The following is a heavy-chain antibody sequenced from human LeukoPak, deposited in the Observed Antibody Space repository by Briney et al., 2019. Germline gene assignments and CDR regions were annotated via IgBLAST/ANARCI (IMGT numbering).Heavy chain of an antibody. CDR1: GFTFSSYS. J-gene: IGHJ4*02. CDR2: ISSSSSYI. Sequence: GGSLRLSCAASGFTFSSYSMNWVRQAPGKGLEWVSSISSSSSYIYYADSVKGRFTISRDNAKNSLYLQMNSLRAEDTAVYYCARGYSSGWFYFDHWGQGTLVTVSS. D-gene: IGHD6-19*01. CDR3: ARGYSSGWFYFDH. V-gene: IGHV3-21*01.